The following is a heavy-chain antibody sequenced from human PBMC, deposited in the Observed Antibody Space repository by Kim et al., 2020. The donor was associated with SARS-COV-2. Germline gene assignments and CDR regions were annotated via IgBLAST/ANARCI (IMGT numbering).Heavy chain of an antibody. J-gene: IGHJ4*02. D-gene: IGHD3-16*02. CDR1: GGSISSSSYY. CDR3: ARHHYDYVWGSYRYTLDY. CDR2: IYYSGST. V-gene: IGHV4-39*01. Sequence: SETLSLTCTVSGGSISSSSYYWGWIRQPPGKGLEWIGSIYYSGSTYYNPSLKSRVTISVDTSKNQFSLKLSSVTAADTAVYYCARHHYDYVWGSYRYTLDYWGQGTLVTVSS.